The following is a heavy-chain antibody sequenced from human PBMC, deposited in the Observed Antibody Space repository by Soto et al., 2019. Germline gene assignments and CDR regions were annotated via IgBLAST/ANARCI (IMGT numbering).Heavy chain of an antibody. CDR1: GFTVRSNY. Sequence: GGSLRLSCAASGFTVRSNYMSWVRQAPGKGLEWVSVIYSGGSTYYADSVKGRFTISRHNSKNTLYLQMNSLRAEDTAVYYCATAPNWSFDYWGQGTLVTVSS. D-gene: IGHD1-1*01. V-gene: IGHV3-53*04. J-gene: IGHJ4*02. CDR3: ATAPNWSFDY. CDR2: IYSGGST.